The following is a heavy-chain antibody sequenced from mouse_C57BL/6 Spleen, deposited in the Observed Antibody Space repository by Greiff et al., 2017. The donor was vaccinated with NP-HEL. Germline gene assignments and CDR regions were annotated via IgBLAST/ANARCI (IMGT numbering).Heavy chain of an antibody. CDR1: GYTFTDYY. J-gene: IGHJ4*01. Sequence: EVKLQQSGPELVKPGASVKISCKASGYTFTDYYMNWVKQSHGKSLEWIGDINPNNGGTSYNQKFKGKATLTVDKSSSTAYMELRSLTSEDSAVYYCARFYDYGGYAMDYWGQGTSVTVSS. CDR3: ARFYDYGGYAMDY. CDR2: INPNNGGT. D-gene: IGHD2-4*01. V-gene: IGHV1-26*01.